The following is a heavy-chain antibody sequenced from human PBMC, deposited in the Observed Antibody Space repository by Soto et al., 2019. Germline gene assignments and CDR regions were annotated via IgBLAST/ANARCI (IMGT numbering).Heavy chain of an antibody. Sequence: LRLSCAASGFTFSSYTMNWVRQSPGRGLEWVSSIGTSSSYIYYADSVKGRFTISRDNAKNSLFLQMNSLRADDTAVYYCARDSVRDYLYYYYGMDVWGQGTTVTVSS. CDR1: GFTFSSYT. J-gene: IGHJ6*02. D-gene: IGHD4-17*01. CDR2: IGTSSSYI. CDR3: ARDSVRDYLYYYYGMDV. V-gene: IGHV3-21*01.